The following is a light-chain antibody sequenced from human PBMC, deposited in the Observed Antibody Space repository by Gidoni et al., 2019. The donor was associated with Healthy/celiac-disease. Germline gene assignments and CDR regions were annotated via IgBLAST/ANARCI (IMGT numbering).Light chain of an antibody. V-gene: IGKV1D-8*01. CDR2: AAS. J-gene: IGKJ1*01. CDR1: QCISSY. Sequence: VIWLTQSPSLLSASTGDRVTISCRMSQCISSYLAWYQQKPGKAPELLIYAASTLQSGVPSRFSGSGSGTDFTLTISCLQSEDFATYYCQQYYSFPPWTFGQGTKVEIK. CDR3: QQYYSFPPWT.